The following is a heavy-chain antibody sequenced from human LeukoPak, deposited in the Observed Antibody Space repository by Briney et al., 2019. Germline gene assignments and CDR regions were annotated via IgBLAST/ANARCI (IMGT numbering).Heavy chain of an antibody. CDR2: IYSGGST. V-gene: IGHV3-53*01. Sequence: GGSLRLSCAASGFTVSSNYMTWVRQAPGKGLEWVSVIYSGGSTYYADSAKGRFTIFRDNSKNTLYLQMNSLRAEDTAVYYCAKTGYCSSTSCSAGFDPWGQGTLVTVSS. CDR3: AKTGYCSSTSCSAGFDP. CDR1: GFTVSSNY. J-gene: IGHJ5*02. D-gene: IGHD2-2*01.